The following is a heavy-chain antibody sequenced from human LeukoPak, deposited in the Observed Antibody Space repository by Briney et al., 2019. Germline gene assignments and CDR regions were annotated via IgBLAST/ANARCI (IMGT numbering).Heavy chain of an antibody. Sequence: PSGTLSLTCSVSGGSISSYYWSWIRQPPGKGLEWIGYIYDSGSTSYNPSLQSRVTISIDTSKNQFSLRLTSVTAADTAVYYCARGGSYYDFWSGYYDYYYYMDVWGKGTTVTVSS. CDR2: IYDSGST. CDR1: GGSISSYY. V-gene: IGHV4-59*01. J-gene: IGHJ6*03. D-gene: IGHD3-3*01. CDR3: ARGGSYYDFWSGYYDYYYYMDV.